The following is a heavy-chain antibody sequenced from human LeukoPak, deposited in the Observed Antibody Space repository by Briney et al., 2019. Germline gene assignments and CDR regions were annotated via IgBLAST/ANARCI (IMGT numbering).Heavy chain of an antibody. CDR2: IINNGDT. D-gene: IGHD3-10*01. CDR3: ARERGHYYLDS. J-gene: IGHJ4*02. V-gene: IGHV3-64*01. Sequence: GGSLRLSCTASGFTFSIYTMHWVRQAPGKGLEYVAAIINNGDTFYANSVKGRFTISRDTSRDTLYLQMGSLRAEDMAVYYCARERGHYYLDSWGQRTLVTLSA. CDR1: GFTFSIYT.